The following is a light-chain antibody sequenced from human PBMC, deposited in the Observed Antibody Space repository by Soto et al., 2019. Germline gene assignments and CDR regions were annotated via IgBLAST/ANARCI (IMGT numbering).Light chain of an antibody. CDR2: GAS. CDR3: QQYGSSPPMYT. J-gene: IGKJ2*01. CDR1: QSVSSSY. V-gene: IGKV3-20*01. Sequence: EIVLTQSPGTLSLSPGERATLSCRASQSVSSSYLAWYQQQPGQAPRLLIYGASGRATGIPDRFSGSGSGTDFTLTISRLEPEDFAVYYCQQYGSSPPMYTFGQGTKLEIK.